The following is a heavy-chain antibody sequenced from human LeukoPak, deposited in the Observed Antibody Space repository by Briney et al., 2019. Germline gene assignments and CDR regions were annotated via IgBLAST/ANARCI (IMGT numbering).Heavy chain of an antibody. Sequence: GGTLRLSCAASGFTFSSYSMNWVRQAPGEGLEWVSSISSSSSYIYYADSVKGRFTISRDNAKNSLYLQMNSLRAEDTAVYYCARDKGHDYGDWDAFDIWGQGTMVTVSS. CDR2: ISSSSSYI. V-gene: IGHV3-21*01. CDR3: ARDKGHDYGDWDAFDI. CDR1: GFTFSSYS. J-gene: IGHJ3*02. D-gene: IGHD4-17*01.